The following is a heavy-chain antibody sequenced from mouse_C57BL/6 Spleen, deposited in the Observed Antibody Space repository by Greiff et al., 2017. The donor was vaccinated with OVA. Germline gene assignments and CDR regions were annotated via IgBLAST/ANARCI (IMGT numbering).Heavy chain of an antibody. CDR2: IFPGSGST. CDR3: ARSSGSSPAWFAY. V-gene: IGHV1-75*01. J-gene: IGHJ3*01. Sequence: QVQLKESGPELVKPGASVKISCKASGYTFTDYYINWVKQRPGQGLEWIGWIFPGSGSTYYNEKFKGKATLTVDKSSSTAYMLLSSLTSEDSAVYFCARSSGSSPAWFAYWGQGTLVTVSA. D-gene: IGHD1-1*01. CDR1: GYTFTDYY.